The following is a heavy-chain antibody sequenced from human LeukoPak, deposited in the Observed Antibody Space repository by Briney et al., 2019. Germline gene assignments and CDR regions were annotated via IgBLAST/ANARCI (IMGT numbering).Heavy chain of an antibody. J-gene: IGHJ6*03. CDR2: IWHDGSNK. CDR3: ARDIYHYYMDV. Sequence: PGGSLRLSCAASGFTFSSYSMHWDRQAPGKGLEWVADIWHDGSNKNYSDSVKGRFTISRDSSKNTLYLQMNSLRAEDTAVYHCARDIYHYYMDVWGKGTTVTVSS. V-gene: IGHV3-33*01. CDR1: GFTFSSYS.